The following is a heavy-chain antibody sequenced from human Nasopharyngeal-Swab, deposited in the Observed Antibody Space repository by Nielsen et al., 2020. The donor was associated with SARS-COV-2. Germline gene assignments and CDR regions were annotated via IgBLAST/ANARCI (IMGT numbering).Heavy chain of an antibody. Sequence: ASVKVSCKASGYTFSSYAVNWVRQAPGQGLEWMGWINTNTGNPTYARGFTGRFVFSLDTSVTTAYLDISSLEAADSAVYYCARAVMAVAGIDKWSQGTLVTVSS. J-gene: IGHJ4*02. CDR2: INTNTGNP. CDR3: ARAVMAVAGIDK. CDR1: GYTFSSYA. D-gene: IGHD6-19*01. V-gene: IGHV7-4-1*02.